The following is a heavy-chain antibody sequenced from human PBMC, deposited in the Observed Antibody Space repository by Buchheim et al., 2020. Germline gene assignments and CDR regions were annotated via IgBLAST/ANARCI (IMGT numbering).Heavy chain of an antibody. Sequence: EVQLVESGGGFVQPGGSLRLSCAASGFTFNKYEMNWVRQAPGKGLQWVSYISSCGTSIYYADSVKGRFTLSRDNAKNSLYLQMNSLRAEDTAVYYCARSYYDSSGYAYFDYWGQGTL. CDR3: ARSYYDSSGYAYFDY. J-gene: IGHJ4*02. CDR2: ISSCGTSI. CDR1: GFTFNKYE. V-gene: IGHV3-48*03. D-gene: IGHD3-22*01.